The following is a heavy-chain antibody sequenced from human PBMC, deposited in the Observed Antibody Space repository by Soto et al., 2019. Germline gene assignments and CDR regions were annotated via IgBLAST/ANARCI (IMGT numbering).Heavy chain of an antibody. CDR1: GFTFSSYA. J-gene: IGHJ1*01. V-gene: IGHV3-23*01. Sequence: EVQLLESGGGLVQPGGSLRLSCAASGFTFSSYAMSWVRQAPGKGLEWVSAISGSGGSTYYADSVKGRFTISRDNSKNTLYQKMNRLRAEDTAVYYCAKALGLYCGGDCYAFQHWGQGTLVTVSS. CDR2: ISGSGGST. CDR3: AKALGLYCGGDCYAFQH. D-gene: IGHD2-21*02.